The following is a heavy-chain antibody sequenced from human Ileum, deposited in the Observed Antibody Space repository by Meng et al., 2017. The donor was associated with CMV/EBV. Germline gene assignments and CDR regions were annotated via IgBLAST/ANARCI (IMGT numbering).Heavy chain of an antibody. D-gene: IGHD2-8*01. Sequence: EVQLVESGGDLVQPXGSLRLSCAASGFTFSYYWLHWVRQAPGKGLVWVSRINIDGSSTTYADSVKGRFTISRDNAKNTLYLQMNSLRADDTAVYYCARITNKEYYDYWGQGTLGTVSS. V-gene: IGHV3-74*02. CDR1: GFTFSYYW. J-gene: IGHJ4*02. CDR3: ARITNKEYYDY. CDR2: INIDGSST.